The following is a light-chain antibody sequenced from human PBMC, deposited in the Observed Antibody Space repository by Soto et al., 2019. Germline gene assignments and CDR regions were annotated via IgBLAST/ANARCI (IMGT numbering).Light chain of an antibody. CDR2: AAS. J-gene: IGKJ4*01. Sequence: IQMTQSPSTLSASVWDIVTITCRASQSINWYLNWYQQKPGKAPNLLIYAASSLQSGVPSRFSGSGSGTDFTLTISSLQSEDFATYYCQQANSFPLTFGGGTKVDIK. CDR3: QQANSFPLT. V-gene: IGKV1-39*01. CDR1: QSINWY.